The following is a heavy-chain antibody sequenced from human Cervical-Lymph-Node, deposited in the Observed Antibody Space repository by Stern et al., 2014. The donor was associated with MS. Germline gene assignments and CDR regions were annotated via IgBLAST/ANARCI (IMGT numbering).Heavy chain of an antibody. CDR2: ITPIFGTT. CDR3: ARVYYFNSNGHYGMDV. J-gene: IGHJ6*02. D-gene: IGHD2/OR15-2a*01. Sequence: VQLLESGAEVKKPGSSVKVSCKASGGTFSSYAISWVRQAPGQGLEWMGRITPIFGTTNYAEKFQGRVMMTADRATSTAYMELSSLTAEDTAVYYCARVYYFNSNGHYGMDVWGQGTMVTVS. V-gene: IGHV1-69*06. CDR1: GGTFSSYA.